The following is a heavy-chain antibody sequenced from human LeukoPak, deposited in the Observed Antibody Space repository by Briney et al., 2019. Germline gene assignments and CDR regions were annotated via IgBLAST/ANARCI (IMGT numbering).Heavy chain of an antibody. V-gene: IGHV4-38-2*02. CDR1: GYSISSGYY. CDR3: ARDSLTHYYYYMDV. J-gene: IGHJ6*03. D-gene: IGHD1-14*01. Sequence: SETLSLTCTVSGYSISSGYYWGWIRQPPGKGLEWIGSIYHSGSTYYNPSLKSRVTISVDTSKNQFSLKLSSVTAADTAVYYCARDSLTHYYYYMDVWGKGTTVTISS. CDR2: IYHSGST.